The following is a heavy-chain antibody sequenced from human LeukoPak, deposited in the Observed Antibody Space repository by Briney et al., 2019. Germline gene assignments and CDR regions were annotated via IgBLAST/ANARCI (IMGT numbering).Heavy chain of an antibody. D-gene: IGHD3-10*01. J-gene: IGHJ6*03. Sequence: PSETLSLTCTVSGGSISSSSYYWGWIRQPPGKGLEWIGSIYYSGSTYYNPSLKSRVTISVDTSKNQFSLKLSSVTAADTAVYYCARDSHYYGSGSYFDHYYYYYMDVWGKGTTVTISS. CDR2: IYYSGST. CDR3: ARDSHYYGSGSYFDHYYYYYMDV. CDR1: GGSISSSSYY. V-gene: IGHV4-39*07.